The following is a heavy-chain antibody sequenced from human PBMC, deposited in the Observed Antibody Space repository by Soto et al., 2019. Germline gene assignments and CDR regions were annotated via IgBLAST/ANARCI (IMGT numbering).Heavy chain of an antibody. CDR3: VRGASLNFDS. CDR2: VNWNGGST. V-gene: IGHV3-20*04. J-gene: IGHJ4*02. Sequence: EVQLVESGGGVLRPGGSLRLSCAASGFTFDDYGMSWARHAPGKGLEWVSGVNWNGGSTGYADSVKGRFTISRDNAKNALYLQMNILRAEDTAFYYGVRGASLNFDSWGQGTLVTVSS. D-gene: IGHD1-26*01. CDR1: GFTFDDYG.